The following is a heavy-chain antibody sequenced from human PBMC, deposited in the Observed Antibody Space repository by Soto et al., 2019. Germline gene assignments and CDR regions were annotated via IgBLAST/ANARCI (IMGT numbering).Heavy chain of an antibody. V-gene: IGHV1-46*01. CDR2: INPSGGIT. CDR3: ARRSIFTWSDAFDI. J-gene: IGHJ3*02. Sequence: QVVLVQSGAGVKKPGASVRVSCKAAGYTFTSYYINWVRQAPGQGLEWMGFINPSGGITTYAQKFQSRVTMTSDTSTSTVYMELRTLKSEGTAVYYCARRSIFTWSDAFDIWGQGTMVTVSA. CDR1: GYTFTSYY. D-gene: IGHD3-3*01.